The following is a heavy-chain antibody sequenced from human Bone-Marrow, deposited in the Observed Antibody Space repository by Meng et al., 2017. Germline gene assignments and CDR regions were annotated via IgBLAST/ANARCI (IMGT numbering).Heavy chain of an antibody. CDR3: GRDQGRELINH. J-gene: IGHJ4*02. D-gene: IGHD1-7*01. V-gene: IGHV4-4*02. CDR2: GYHRGDT. Sequence: QVQLQESGPGRVKPSGTLSRTCTVSGDSISSDIWWSWVRQPPGKGLEWSGEGYHRGDTNYNPSLKSRVDISVDKSKNQFYLSLFFVTAADTAVYYCGRDQGRELINHWGQGTLVTVSS. CDR1: GDSISSDIW.